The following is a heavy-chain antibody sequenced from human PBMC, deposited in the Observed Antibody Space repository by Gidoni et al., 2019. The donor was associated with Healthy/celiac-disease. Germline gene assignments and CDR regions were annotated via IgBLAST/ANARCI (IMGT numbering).Heavy chain of an antibody. Sequence: QVQLVESGGGVVQPGRSLRLSCAASGFTFRSYGMHWVRQAPGKGLEWVAVISYDGSNKYYADSVKGRFTISRDNSKNTLYLQMNSLRAEDTAVYYCAKDEHSSGYYYFDYWGQGTLVTVSS. CDR1: GFTFRSYG. CDR2: ISYDGSNK. V-gene: IGHV3-30*18. CDR3: AKDEHSSGYYYFDY. D-gene: IGHD3-22*01. J-gene: IGHJ4*02.